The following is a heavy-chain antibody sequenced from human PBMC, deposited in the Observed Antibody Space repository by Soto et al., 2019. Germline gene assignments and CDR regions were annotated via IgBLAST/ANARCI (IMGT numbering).Heavy chain of an antibody. Sequence: SETLSLTCTVSGASISSGGYYWTWIRQHPGKGLEWIGYVYHGGYTDYNPSLRSRVAISLDTSKNQFSLKLTSVTAADTAVYYCARAWTTVVTPGWFDPWGRGILVTVSS. CDR2: VYHGGYT. J-gene: IGHJ5*02. CDR1: GASISSGGYY. CDR3: ARAWTTVVTPGWFDP. D-gene: IGHD2-21*02. V-gene: IGHV4-31*02.